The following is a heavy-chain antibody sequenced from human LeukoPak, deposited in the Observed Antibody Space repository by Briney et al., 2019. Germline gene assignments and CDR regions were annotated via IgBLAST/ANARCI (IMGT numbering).Heavy chain of an antibody. CDR3: AKATTTSPRNFDY. V-gene: IGHV3-23*01. Sequence: GGSLRLSCAASGFTFSSYAMSWVRQAPGNGLEWVSGISASGGSTYYADSVKGRFTISRDNSKNTLYLQMNSLRAEDTAVYYCAKATTTSPRNFDYWGQGTLVTVSS. CDR2: ISASGGST. J-gene: IGHJ4*02. D-gene: IGHD2/OR15-2a*01. CDR1: GFTFSSYA.